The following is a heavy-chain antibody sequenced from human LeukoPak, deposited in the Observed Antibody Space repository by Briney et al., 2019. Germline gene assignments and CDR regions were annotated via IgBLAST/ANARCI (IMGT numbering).Heavy chain of an antibody. J-gene: IGHJ4*02. D-gene: IGHD4-17*01. CDR2: ITGSGGRT. Sequence: GGSLRLSCAASGFTFSSYGMHWVRQAPGKGLEWVSTITGSGGRTYYADSVKGPFTISRDNSKNTLYLQMNSLRAEDTAIYYCAKARLVTTHFDYWGQGTLVTVSS. CDR1: GFTFSSYG. V-gene: IGHV3-23*01. CDR3: AKARLVTTHFDY.